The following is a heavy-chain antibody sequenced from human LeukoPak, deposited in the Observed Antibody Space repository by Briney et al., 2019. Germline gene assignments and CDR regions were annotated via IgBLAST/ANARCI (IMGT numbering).Heavy chain of an antibody. CDR2: IWYDGSNK. J-gene: IGHJ4*02. CDR3: ARLDGYNFFDY. Sequence: PGGSLRLSCAASGFTFSSYGMHWVRQAPGKGLEWVSVIWYDGSNKYYADSVKGRFTISRDNSKNTLYLQMNSLRAEDTAVYYCARLDGYNFFDYWGQGTLVTVSS. V-gene: IGHV3-33*01. CDR1: GFTFSSYG. D-gene: IGHD5-24*01.